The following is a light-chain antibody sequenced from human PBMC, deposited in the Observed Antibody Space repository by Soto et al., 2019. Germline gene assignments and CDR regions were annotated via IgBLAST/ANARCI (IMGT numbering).Light chain of an antibody. CDR3: SSFTSTNTDV. CDR2: DVI. J-gene: IGLJ1*01. CDR1: SSDVGFSNF. V-gene: IGLV2-14*03. Sequence: QSALTQPASVSGSPGQSITISCTGTSSDVGFSNFISWYQQHPVKALKLLISDVIDRPSGVSDRFSGSKSGNTASLTISGLQAEDEADYYCSSFTSTNTDVFGTGTKVTVL.